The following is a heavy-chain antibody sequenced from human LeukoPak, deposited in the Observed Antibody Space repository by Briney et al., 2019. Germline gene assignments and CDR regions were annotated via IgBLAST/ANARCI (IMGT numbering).Heavy chain of an antibody. V-gene: IGHV4-34*01. CDR3: AKGVDFTAHFAR. CDR1: GGPLGRFY. CDR2: VNHSGSA. D-gene: IGHD3-3*01. J-gene: IGHJ4*02. Sequence: SETLSLTCGVSGGPLGRFYWTWIRQAPGKGLEWIGEVNHSGSANYNPSLKSRVTISLDASQNQFSMSLSSVTAADTAVYFCAKGVDFTAHFARWGQGTRVTVSS.